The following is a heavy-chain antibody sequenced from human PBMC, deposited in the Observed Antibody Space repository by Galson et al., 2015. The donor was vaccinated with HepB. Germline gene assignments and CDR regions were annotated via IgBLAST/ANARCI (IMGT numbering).Heavy chain of an antibody. V-gene: IGHV3-30-3*01. Sequence: SLRLSCAASGFTFSSYAMHWVRQAPGKGLEWVAVISYDGSNKYYADSVKGRFTTSRDNSKNTLYLQMNSLRAEDTAVYYCARGRGIVVVPAVQGEYYFDYWGQGTLVTVSS. CDR2: ISYDGSNK. CDR3: ARGRGIVVVPAVQGEYYFDY. CDR1: GFTFSSYA. J-gene: IGHJ4*02. D-gene: IGHD2-2*01.